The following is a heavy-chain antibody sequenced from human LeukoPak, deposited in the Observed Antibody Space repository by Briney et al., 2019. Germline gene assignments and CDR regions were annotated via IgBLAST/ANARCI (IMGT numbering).Heavy chain of an antibody. Sequence: PGGSLRLSCVVSGFIFKNYGIHWVRRAPGKGLEWVAFISFDGGNVYHPDSVKGRFTISRDDSKNTAYLQMDNLRADDTAVYYCARPPRFCSGDTCSTFWYFDIWGQGTLVTVS. D-gene: IGHD2-15*01. J-gene: IGHJ4*02. CDR3: ARPPRFCSGDTCSTFWYFDI. V-gene: IGHV3-30*03. CDR1: GFIFKNYG. CDR2: ISFDGGNV.